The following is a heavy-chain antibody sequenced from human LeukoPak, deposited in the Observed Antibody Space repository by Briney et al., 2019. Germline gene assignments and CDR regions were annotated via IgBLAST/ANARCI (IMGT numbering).Heavy chain of an antibody. Sequence: GGSLRLSCATSGFTFSDYYMSWIRQAPGKGLEWVSYISSSGSTIYYADSVKGRFTISRDNAKNSLYLQMNSLRAEGTAVYYCARDSIYYDLNYYYYYYMDVWGKGTTVTISS. CDR2: ISSSGSTI. V-gene: IGHV3-11*04. CDR3: ARDSIYYDLNYYYYYYMDV. CDR1: GFTFSDYY. D-gene: IGHD3-22*01. J-gene: IGHJ6*03.